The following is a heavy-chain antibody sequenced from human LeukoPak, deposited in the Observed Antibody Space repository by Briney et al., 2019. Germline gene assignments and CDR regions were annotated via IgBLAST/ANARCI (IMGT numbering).Heavy chain of an antibody. CDR2: IIPIFGTA. V-gene: IGHV1-69*05. CDR3: ARAPLLRFGELFYYYMDV. Sequence: SVKVSCKASGGTFSSYAISWVRQALGQGLEWMGGIIPIFGTANYAQKFQGRVTITTDESTSTAYMELSSLRSEDTAVYYCARAPLLRFGELFYYYMDVWGKGTTVTVSS. J-gene: IGHJ6*03. CDR1: GGTFSSYA. D-gene: IGHD3-10*01.